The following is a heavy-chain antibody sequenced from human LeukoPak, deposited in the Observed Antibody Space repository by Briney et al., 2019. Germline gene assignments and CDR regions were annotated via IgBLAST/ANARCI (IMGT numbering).Heavy chain of an antibody. CDR2: ISYDGSNK. CDR3: AREPGQDSSSSYYYYYMDV. CDR1: GFTFSSYA. D-gene: IGHD6-6*01. V-gene: IGHV3-30*04. J-gene: IGHJ6*03. Sequence: PGRSLRLSCAASGFTFSSYAMHWVRQAPGKGLEWVAVISYDGSNKYYADSVKGRFTISRDNSKNTLYLQMNSLRAEDTAVYYCAREPGQDSSSSYYYYYMDVWGKGTTVTISS.